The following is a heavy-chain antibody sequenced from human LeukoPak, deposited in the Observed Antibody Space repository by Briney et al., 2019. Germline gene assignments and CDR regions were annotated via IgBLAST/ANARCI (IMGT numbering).Heavy chain of an antibody. J-gene: IGHJ4*02. D-gene: IGHD2-2*01. CDR2: ITRDGSST. Sequence: PGGSLRLSCAASGFTFSSSWMHWVRQAPGKGLVWVSRITRDGSSTTYADSVRGRFTTSRDNAKNTLYLQMDSLRDDDTAVYYCAKGRARASVVPAAMDYWGQGTLVTVSS. V-gene: IGHV3-74*01. CDR1: GFTFSSSW. CDR3: AKGRARASVVPAAMDY.